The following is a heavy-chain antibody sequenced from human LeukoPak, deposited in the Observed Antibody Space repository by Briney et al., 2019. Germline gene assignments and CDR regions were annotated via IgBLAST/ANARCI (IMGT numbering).Heavy chain of an antibody. Sequence: ASVKLSCKASGYTFTNYYMHWVRQAPGQGLEWVGLISPTGSYTNYAQKFRGRVTMTRDTSTTTVYMELSSLRSDDTAVYYCAREESGGYFDYWGQGTLVSVSS. CDR2: ISPTGSYT. J-gene: IGHJ4*02. V-gene: IGHV1-46*01. D-gene: IGHD2-8*02. CDR3: AREESGGYFDY. CDR1: GYTFTNYY.